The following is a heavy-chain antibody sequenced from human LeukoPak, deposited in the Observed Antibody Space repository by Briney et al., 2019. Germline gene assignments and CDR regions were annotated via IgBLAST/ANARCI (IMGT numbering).Heavy chain of an antibody. Sequence: SGGSLRLSCAASGFTFSSYEMNWVRQAPGKGLEWVSYISSSGSTIYYADSVKGRFTISRDNAKNSLYLQMNSLRAEDTAVYYCARIYYYYMDVWGKGTTVTISS. CDR2: ISSSGSTI. V-gene: IGHV3-48*03. J-gene: IGHJ6*03. CDR1: GFTFSSYE. CDR3: ARIYYYYMDV.